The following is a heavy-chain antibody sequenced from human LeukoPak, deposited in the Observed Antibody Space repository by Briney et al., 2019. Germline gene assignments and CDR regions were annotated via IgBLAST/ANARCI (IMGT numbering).Heavy chain of an antibody. Sequence: PGGSLRLPCGALGFTFSSYAMSWVRQTPGKGLEWVSAISGTGGTIYYADSVKGRFTVSRDNSKNTLYLQMNSLRGEDTAVYYCASGQGLYDISDYFFGHFDYWGQGTLVTVS. CDR3: ASGQGLYDISDYFFGHFDY. V-gene: IGHV3-23*01. CDR1: GFTFSSYA. J-gene: IGHJ4*02. CDR2: ISGTGGTI. D-gene: IGHD3-22*01.